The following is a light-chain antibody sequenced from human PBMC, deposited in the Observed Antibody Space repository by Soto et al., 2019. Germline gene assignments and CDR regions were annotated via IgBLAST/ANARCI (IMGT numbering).Light chain of an antibody. CDR2: EVF. V-gene: IGLV2-8*01. CDR3: SSYAGSQFLV. CDR1: SSDIGRFDY. Sequence: QSALARPPSASGSLGQSVTISCTGSSSDIGRFDYVSWYQQHPGKAPKLLLSEVFHRPSDIPDRFSGSKSGHTASLTVSGLRAEDEATYYCSSYAGSQFLVFGGGTQLTVL. J-gene: IGLJ2*01.